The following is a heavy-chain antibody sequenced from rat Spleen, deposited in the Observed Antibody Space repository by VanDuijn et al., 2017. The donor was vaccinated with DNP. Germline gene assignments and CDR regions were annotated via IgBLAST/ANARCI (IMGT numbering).Heavy chain of an antibody. D-gene: IGHD4-3*01. CDR3: ARWNSGHFDY. V-gene: IGHV5-22*01. J-gene: IGHJ2*01. CDR2: ISYDGGSA. CDR1: GFTFSDYY. Sequence: EVQLVESGGGLVQPGRSLKLSCAASGFTFSDYYMTWVRQAPTKGLEWVAYISYDGGSANYGDSVKGRFTISRDNAKNTLYLQMNSLRSEDMATYYCARWNSGHFDYWGQGVMVPVSS.